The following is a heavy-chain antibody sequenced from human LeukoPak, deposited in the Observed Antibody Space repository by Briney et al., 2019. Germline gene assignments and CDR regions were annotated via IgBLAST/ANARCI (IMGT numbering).Heavy chain of an antibody. CDR2: IYSSGST. V-gene: IGHV4-59*01. J-gene: IGHJ3*02. D-gene: IGHD5-12*01. Sequence: SETLSLTCTVSGVSISSYHWSWIRQPPGKGLQWIGFIYSSGSTNYNPSLKSRVTISLDTSKNQFSLRVSSVTSADTAVYYCARGNSGYDYAFDIWGQGTMVTVSS. CDR1: GVSISSYH. CDR3: ARGNSGYDYAFDI.